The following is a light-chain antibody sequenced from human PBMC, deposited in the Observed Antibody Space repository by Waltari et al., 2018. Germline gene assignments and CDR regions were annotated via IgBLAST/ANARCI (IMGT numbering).Light chain of an antibody. CDR3: AAWDDSLNGWV. CDR1: GSNIGANT. CDR2: SND. Sequence: QSVLTQSPSASGTPGQRVTISCSGSGSNIGANTVNWYQQFPGTPPRLLIFSNDQRPSGVPDRFSGSKSGTSASLAISGLQSEDETDYYCAAWDDSLNGWVFGGGTKLTVL. J-gene: IGLJ3*02. V-gene: IGLV1-44*01.